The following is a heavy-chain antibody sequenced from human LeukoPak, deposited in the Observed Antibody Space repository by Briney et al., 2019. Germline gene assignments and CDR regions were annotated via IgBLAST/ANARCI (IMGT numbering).Heavy chain of an antibody. D-gene: IGHD2-2*02. CDR3: ARGKLLLYDRIPDLDY. J-gene: IGHJ4*02. CDR1: GYTFTSYY. CDR2: INPSGGST. V-gene: IGHV1-46*01. Sequence: VASVKVSCKASGYTFTSYYMHWVRQAPGQGLEWMGIINPSGGSTSYAQKFQGRVTMTRDTSTSTVYMELSSLRSEDTAVYYCARGKLLLYDRIPDLDYWGQGTLVTVSS.